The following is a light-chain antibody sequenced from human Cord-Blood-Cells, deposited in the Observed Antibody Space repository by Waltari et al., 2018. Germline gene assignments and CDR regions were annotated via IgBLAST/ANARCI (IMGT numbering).Light chain of an antibody. CDR3: QTWGTDIVV. J-gene: IGLJ2*01. V-gene: IGLV4-69*01. CDR2: LTRDGSH. Sequence: QLVLTQSPSASASLGASVKLNCTLSRGHSSYAIAWHQQQPAKGPRYLMKLTRDGSHSKGDGIPDRVSGSSSGAERYLTIASLQSEDEADYYCQTWGTDIVVFGGGTKLTVL. CDR1: RGHSSYA.